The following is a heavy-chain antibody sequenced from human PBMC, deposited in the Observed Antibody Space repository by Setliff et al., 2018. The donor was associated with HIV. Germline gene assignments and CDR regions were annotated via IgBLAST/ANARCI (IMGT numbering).Heavy chain of an antibody. CDR3: AREALHAGGWRGAFDI. J-gene: IGHJ3*02. CDR2: IIPMWRGG. Sequence: SVKVSCKTTAGTFSSYAVSWVRQAPGQGLEWVGEIIPMWRGGDRAEIFQGRGTLSTDEAATTIYMELRGLRSDDTAVYYCAREALHAGGWRGAFDIWGQGTMVTVSS. V-gene: IGHV1-69*05. D-gene: IGHD6-19*01. CDR1: AGTFSSYA.